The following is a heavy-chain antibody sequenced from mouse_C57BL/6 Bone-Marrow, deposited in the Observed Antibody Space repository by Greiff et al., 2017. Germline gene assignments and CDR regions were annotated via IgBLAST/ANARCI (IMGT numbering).Heavy chain of an antibody. CDR2: INSDGGST. CDR1: EYAFPSHD. CDR3: ARLGNYEDWYFDV. V-gene: IGHV5-2*01. D-gene: IGHD2-1*01. J-gene: IGHJ1*03. Sequence: EVKLVESGGGLVQPGESLKLSCESNEYAFPSHDMSWVRKTPEKRLELVAAINSDGGSTYYPDTRERRFIISRDNAKKTLYLQMSSLRSEDTALYYCARLGNYEDWYFDVWGTGTTVTVSS.